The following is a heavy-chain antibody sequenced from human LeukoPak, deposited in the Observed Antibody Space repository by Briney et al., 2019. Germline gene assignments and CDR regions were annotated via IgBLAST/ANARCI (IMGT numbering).Heavy chain of an antibody. Sequence: GGSLRLSCAASGFTFSNYAFDWVRQAPGKGLDWVATISYDGSSKYFADSVKGRFSISRDNSKNTMNLQMNSLRPDDTAVYYCAKSYHDYSNYFFGMDVWGHGTTVTVSS. CDR1: GFTFSNYA. J-gene: IGHJ6*02. D-gene: IGHD2-21*01. V-gene: IGHV3-30*04. CDR2: ISYDGSSK. CDR3: AKSYHDYSNYFFGMDV.